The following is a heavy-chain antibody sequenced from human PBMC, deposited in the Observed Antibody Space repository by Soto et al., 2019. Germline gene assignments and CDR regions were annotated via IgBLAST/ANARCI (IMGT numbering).Heavy chain of an antibody. CDR2: FIAMLGTP. D-gene: IGHD5-18*01. V-gene: IGHV1-69*13. J-gene: IGHJ4*02. CDR1: GGAFGSHG. CDR3: ARGAMAKFDY. Sequence: SVKVSCKASGGAFGSHGVAWVRQAPGQGLEWMGGFIAMLGTPTYAKKVQGRATITADESLTSSYLELRSLRSEDTAVYFCARGAMAKFDYWGQGTVVTVSS.